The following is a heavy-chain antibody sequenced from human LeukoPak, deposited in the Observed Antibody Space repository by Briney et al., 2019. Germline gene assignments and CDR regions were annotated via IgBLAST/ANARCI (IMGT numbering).Heavy chain of an antibody. CDR3: ARHTAEIAAAGESFDY. D-gene: IGHD6-13*01. CDR2: IYYSGST. CDR1: GGSISSSSYY. V-gene: IGHV4-39*01. Sequence: SETLSLTCTVSGGSISSSSYYWGWIRQPPGKGLEWIGSIYYSGSTYYNPSLKSRVTISADTSKNQFSLKLSSVTAADTAVYYCARHTAEIAAAGESFDYWGQGTLVTVSS. J-gene: IGHJ4*02.